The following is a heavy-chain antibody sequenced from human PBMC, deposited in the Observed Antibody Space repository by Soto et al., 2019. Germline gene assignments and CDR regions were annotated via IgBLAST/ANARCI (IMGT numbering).Heavy chain of an antibody. Sequence: SETLSLTCTVSGGSISSSSYYWGWIRQPPGKGLEWIGSIYYSGSTYYNPSLKSRVTISVDTSKNQFSLKLSSVTAADTAVYYCARRYYYDSSGRYGGAFDIWGQGTMVTVSS. V-gene: IGHV4-39*01. CDR2: IYYSGST. J-gene: IGHJ3*02. D-gene: IGHD3-22*01. CDR1: GGSISSSSYY. CDR3: ARRYYYDSSGRYGGAFDI.